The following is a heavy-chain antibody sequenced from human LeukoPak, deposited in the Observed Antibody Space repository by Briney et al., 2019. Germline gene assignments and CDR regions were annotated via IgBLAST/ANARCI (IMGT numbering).Heavy chain of an antibody. J-gene: IGHJ4*02. Sequence: ASVKVSCKASGYTFTDYYMHWVRQAPGQGLECMGWINPNSGGTNYAQKFQGRVTMTRDTYISTAYMELSSLRSDDTAVYYCATIPYGSGIIDYWGQGTLVTVSS. D-gene: IGHD3-10*01. V-gene: IGHV1-2*02. CDR3: ATIPYGSGIIDY. CDR2: INPNSGGT. CDR1: GYTFTDYY.